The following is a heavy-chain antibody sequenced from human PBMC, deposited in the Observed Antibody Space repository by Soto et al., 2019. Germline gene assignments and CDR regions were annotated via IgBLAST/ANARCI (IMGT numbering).Heavy chain of an antibody. CDR2: IYSAGST. J-gene: IGHJ5*02. V-gene: IGHV3-66*01. Sequence: EVQVVESGGGLVQPGGSLRLSCAASGFIVSSSYMSWVRQAPGKGLEWVAVIYSAGSTYYADSVKGRFTIYRDRSKNTLYLQVDSLRAEDTAVYYCARSLTRTNYADCFAPWGEGTLVTVSS. CDR3: ARSLTRTNYADCFAP. CDR1: GFIVSSSY. D-gene: IGHD2-8*01.